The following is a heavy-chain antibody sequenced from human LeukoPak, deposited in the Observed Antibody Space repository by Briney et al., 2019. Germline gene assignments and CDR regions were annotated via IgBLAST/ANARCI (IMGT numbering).Heavy chain of an antibody. D-gene: IGHD1-26*01. CDR2: IYHSGST. Sequence: SQTLSLTCAVSGGSISSGGYSWSWIRQPPGKGLEWIGYIYHSGSTYYNPSLKSRVTISVDKSKNQFSLKLSSVTAADTAVYYCATYSGSYFDYWGQGTLVTVSS. J-gene: IGHJ4*02. CDR3: ATYSGSYFDY. CDR1: GGSISSGGYS. V-gene: IGHV4-30-2*01.